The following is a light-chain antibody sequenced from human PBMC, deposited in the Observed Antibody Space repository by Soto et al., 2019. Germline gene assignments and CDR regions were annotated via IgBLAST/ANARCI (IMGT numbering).Light chain of an antibody. V-gene: IGLV2-14*01. J-gene: IGLJ2*01. CDR1: SSDIGGYNY. CDR3: SSYTTGSTLGVL. CDR2: EVS. Sequence: QSVLAQPASVSGSPGQSITISCTGTSSDIGGYNYVSWYQQHPGKAPKLMIFEVSDRPSGVSNRFSGSKSDNTASLTISGLQPEDEGDYYCSSYTTGSTLGVLFGGGTKLTVL.